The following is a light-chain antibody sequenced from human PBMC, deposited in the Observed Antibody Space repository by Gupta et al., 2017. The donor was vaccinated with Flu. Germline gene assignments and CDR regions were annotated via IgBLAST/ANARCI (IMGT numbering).Light chain of an antibody. V-gene: IGLV6-57*01. CDR2: EYS. J-gene: IGLJ3*02. CDR3: QSYDNTNQRWV. CDR1: GSIATNY. Sequence: GSIATNYGQWYQQRPGSSPTTVIYEYSQRPSGVPDRFSGSIDSSSNSASLVISGLKTDDEADYYCQSYDNTNQRWVFGRGTRLTVL.